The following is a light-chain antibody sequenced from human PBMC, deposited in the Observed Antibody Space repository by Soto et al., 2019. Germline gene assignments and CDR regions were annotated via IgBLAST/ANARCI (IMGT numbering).Light chain of an antibody. CDR2: GAS. CDR3: QQYNNWPL. Sequence: EIVMTQSPATLSVSPGERATLSCRASQSVSSNLAWYQQKPGQAPRLLIYGASTRATGIPARFRGSGSGTEFTLTISSLQSEDFAVYYCQQYNNWPLFGQGTKV. J-gene: IGKJ1*01. V-gene: IGKV3-15*01. CDR1: QSVSSN.